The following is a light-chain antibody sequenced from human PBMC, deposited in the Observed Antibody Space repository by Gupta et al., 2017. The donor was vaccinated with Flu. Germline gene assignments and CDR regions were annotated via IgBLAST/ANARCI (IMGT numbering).Light chain of an antibody. CDR3: SSYTSSSTLV. J-gene: IGLJ3*02. Sequence: QSALPQPASVSGSPGPSITISCTGTSSDVGGYNYVSWYQQHPGKAPKLMIYEVSNRPSGVANRFSGSKSGNTASLTISGLEAEDEADYYGSSYTSSSTLVFGGGTKLTVL. V-gene: IGLV2-14*01. CDR2: EVS. CDR1: SSDVGGYNY.